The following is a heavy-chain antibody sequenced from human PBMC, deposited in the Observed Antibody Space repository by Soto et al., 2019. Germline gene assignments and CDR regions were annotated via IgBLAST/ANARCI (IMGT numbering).Heavy chain of an antibody. J-gene: IGHJ2*01. Sequence: PGGSLRLSCAASGFTFSSYAMIWVRQAPGKGLEWVSAISGSGGSTYYADSVKGRFTISRDNSKNTLYLQMNSLRAEDTAVYYCAKGEAARPNWYFDLWGRGTLVTVSS. CDR3: AKGEAARPNWYFDL. CDR1: GFTFSSYA. V-gene: IGHV3-23*01. CDR2: ISGSGGST. D-gene: IGHD6-6*01.